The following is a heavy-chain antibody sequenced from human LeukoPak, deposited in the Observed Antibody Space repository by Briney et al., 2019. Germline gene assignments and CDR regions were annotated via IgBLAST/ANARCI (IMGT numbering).Heavy chain of an antibody. CDR3: ARDLGDSIAAAGSFDY. Sequence: GGSLRLSCAASGFTFKNSAISWVRQAPGKGLEWVANIKQDGSEKNYVDSVKGRFTISRDNAKNTLYLQMNSLRAEDTAVYYCARDLGDSIAAAGSFDYWGQGTLVTVSS. CDR1: GFTFKNSA. CDR2: IKQDGSEK. J-gene: IGHJ4*02. D-gene: IGHD6-13*01. V-gene: IGHV3-7*01.